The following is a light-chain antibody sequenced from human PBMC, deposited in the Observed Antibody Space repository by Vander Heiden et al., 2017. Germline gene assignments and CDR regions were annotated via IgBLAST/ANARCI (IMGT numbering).Light chain of an antibody. CDR3: QVWDSSSDLV. CDR2: DDS. J-gene: IGLJ2*01. CDR1: NIGSKS. Sequence: SSVLTHPPSVSVAPGQTARITSGGNNIGSKSVHWYQQKPGQAPVLVVYDDSDRPSGIPERFSGSNSGNTATLTISRVEAGDEADYYCQVWDSSSDLVFGGGTKLTVL. V-gene: IGLV3-21*02.